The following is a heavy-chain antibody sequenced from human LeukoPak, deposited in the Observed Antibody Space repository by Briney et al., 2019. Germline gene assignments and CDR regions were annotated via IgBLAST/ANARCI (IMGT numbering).Heavy chain of an antibody. Sequence: GGSLRLSCAASGFTFSSYWMSWVRQAPGTGLEGVANIKQDGSEKYYVDSVKGRFTISRDNAKNSLYLQMNRVRAEDTAVYYCAREGSVAGLFDYWGERTLVTVSS. CDR2: IKQDGSEK. D-gene: IGHD6-19*01. J-gene: IGHJ4*02. CDR1: GFTFSSYW. V-gene: IGHV3-7*01. CDR3: AREGSVAGLFDY.